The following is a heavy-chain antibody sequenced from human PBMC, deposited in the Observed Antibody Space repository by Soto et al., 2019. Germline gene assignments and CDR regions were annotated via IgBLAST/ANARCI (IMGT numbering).Heavy chain of an antibody. CDR2: IKSKTDGGTS. CDR3: ATGSSLGAPR. J-gene: IGHJ4*02. V-gene: IGHV3-15*01. D-gene: IGHD3-16*01. Sequence: EVQLVESGGGLVKPGGSLRLSCAASGFTFGHVWISWVRQAPGKGLEWVGRIKSKTDGGTSDYAAPVKGRFTISRDDSKNTLYRQMNSLKAEATAVYYCATGSSLGAPRWGQGTLVTVSS. CDR1: GFTFGHVW.